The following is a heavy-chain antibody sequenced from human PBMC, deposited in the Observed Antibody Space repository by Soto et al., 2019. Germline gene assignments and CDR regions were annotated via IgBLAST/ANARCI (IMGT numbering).Heavy chain of an antibody. Sequence: EVQLVESGGGLVQPGRSLRLSCAASGFTFDDYAMHWVRQAPGKGLEWVSGISWNSGSIGYAGSVKGRFTISRDNAKNSLYLQMNSLRAEDTALYYCAKAPYYYDSSANRAPFDYWGQGTLVTVSS. D-gene: IGHD3-22*01. J-gene: IGHJ4*02. CDR1: GFTFDDYA. CDR2: ISWNSGSI. CDR3: AKAPYYYDSSANRAPFDY. V-gene: IGHV3-9*01.